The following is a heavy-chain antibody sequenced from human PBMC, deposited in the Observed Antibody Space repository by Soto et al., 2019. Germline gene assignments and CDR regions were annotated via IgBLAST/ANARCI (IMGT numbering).Heavy chain of an antibody. D-gene: IGHD6-6*01. CDR2: IIPIFGTA. CDR3: ARDRIAARLETYYYYGMDV. Sequence: SVKVSCKASGGAFSSYAISWVRQAPGQGLEWMGGIIPIFGTANCAQKFQGRVTITADESTSTAYMELSSLRSEDTAVYYCARDRIAARLETYYYYGMDVWGQGTTVTVSS. CDR1: GGAFSSYA. J-gene: IGHJ6*02. V-gene: IGHV1-69*13.